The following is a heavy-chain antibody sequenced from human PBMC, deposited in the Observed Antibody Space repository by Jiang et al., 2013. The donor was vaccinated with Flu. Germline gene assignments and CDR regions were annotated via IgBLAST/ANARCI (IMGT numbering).Heavy chain of an antibody. CDR1: GFTFSSYG. CDR3: ARDRRIAAPNYYYGMDV. CDR2: IWYDGSNK. V-gene: IGHV3-33*01. J-gene: IGHJ6*02. D-gene: IGHD6-6*01. Sequence: QLLESGGGVVQPGRSLRLSCAASGFTFSSYGMHWVRQAPGKGLEWVAVIWYDGSNKYYADSVKGRFTISRDNSKNTLYLQMNSLRAEDTAVYYCARDRRIAAPNYYYGMDVWGQGTTVTVSS.